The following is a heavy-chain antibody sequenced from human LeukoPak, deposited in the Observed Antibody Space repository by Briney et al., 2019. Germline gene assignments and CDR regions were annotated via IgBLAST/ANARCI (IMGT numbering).Heavy chain of an antibody. CDR1: GYTFTSYG. V-gene: IGHV1-69*13. J-gene: IGHJ4*02. CDR3: ARDLRMVRGFRDYYFDY. CDR2: IIPIFGTA. D-gene: IGHD3-10*01. Sequence: SVKVSCKASGYTFTSYGISWVRQAPGQGLEWMGGIIPIFGTANYAQKFQGRVTITADESTSTAYMELSSLRSEDTAVYYCARDLRMVRGFRDYYFDYWGQGTLVTVSS.